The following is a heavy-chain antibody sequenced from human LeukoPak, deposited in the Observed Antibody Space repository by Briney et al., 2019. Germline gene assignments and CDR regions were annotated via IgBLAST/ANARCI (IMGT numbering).Heavy chain of an antibody. D-gene: IGHD2-2*01. Sequence: PSETLSLTCTVSGGSISSSSYYWGWIRQPPGKGLEWIGSIYYSGSTYYNPSLKSRVAISVDTSKYQFSLKLSSVTAADTAVYYCASRADCSSTSCPYYYYYHGMDVWGQGTTVTVSS. J-gene: IGHJ6*02. CDR2: IYYSGST. CDR3: ASRADCSSTSCPYYYYYHGMDV. CDR1: GGSISSSSYY. V-gene: IGHV4-39*01.